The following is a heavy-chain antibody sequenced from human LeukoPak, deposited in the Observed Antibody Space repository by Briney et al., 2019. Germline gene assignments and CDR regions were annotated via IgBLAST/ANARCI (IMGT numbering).Heavy chain of an antibody. D-gene: IGHD3-10*01. J-gene: IGHJ4*02. CDR3: ARDKGRYFGSNTYYNDFFDY. CDR1: VCTFNNYA. CDR2: IIPIFGTA. Sequence: SVKVSCKPSVCTFNNYAISWVRQAPGQGLGWMGRIIPIFGTANYAQKFQGRVTIIADQSSSTAYMELSSLRSEDTAMYYCARDKGRYFGSNTYYNDFFDYWGQGTLVTVSS. V-gene: IGHV1-69*15.